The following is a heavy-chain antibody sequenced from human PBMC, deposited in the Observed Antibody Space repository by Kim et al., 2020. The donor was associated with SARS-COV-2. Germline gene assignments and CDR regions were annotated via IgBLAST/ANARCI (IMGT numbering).Heavy chain of an antibody. D-gene: IGHD2-21*02. CDR1: GGSITTFY. Sequence: SETLSLTCSISGGSITTFYWGWIRQPPGKGLEWIGYVFSGGSTDYNPSLRSRVSISMDTSKNQFYLNLTSVTAADTAVCYCARQMLTAMVGYWGQGTLVTVS. CDR3: ARQMLTAMVGY. J-gene: IGHJ4*02. V-gene: IGHV4-59*08. CDR2: VFSGGST.